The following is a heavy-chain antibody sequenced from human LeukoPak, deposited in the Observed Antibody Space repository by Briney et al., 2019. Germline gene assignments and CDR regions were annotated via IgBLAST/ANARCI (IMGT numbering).Heavy chain of an antibody. D-gene: IGHD1-26*01. CDR2: IEQDGSEK. V-gene: IGHV3-7*01. Sequence: GGSLRLSCAASGFTFGSYWMSWVRQAPGKRLEWVANIEQDGSEKYYVDSVKGRFTISRDNAKNSLYLLMNSLRVEDTAVYYCARDSSGSYSRFDYWGQGTLVTVSS. CDR1: GFTFGSYW. CDR3: ARDSSGSYSRFDY. J-gene: IGHJ4*02.